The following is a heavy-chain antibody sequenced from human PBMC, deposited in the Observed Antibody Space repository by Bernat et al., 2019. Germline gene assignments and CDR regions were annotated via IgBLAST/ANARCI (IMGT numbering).Heavy chain of an antibody. D-gene: IGHD6-6*01. CDR2: VNGGNGNI. J-gene: IGHJ5*02. CDR3: ARTLTSSSDCFDP. CDR1: GYTFPNYI. V-gene: IGHV1-3*01. Sequence: QAQLVQSGAEVKKPGASVKISCKASGYTFPNYIIHWVRQAPGQGLEWMGCVNGGNGNIRYSQKFQGRVTFTRDKSANIAYMDLSSLTSEDTAVFYCARTLTSSSDCFDPWGQGTLVTVSS.